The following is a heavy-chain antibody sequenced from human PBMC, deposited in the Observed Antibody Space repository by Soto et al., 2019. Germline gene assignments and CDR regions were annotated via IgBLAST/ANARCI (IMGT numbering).Heavy chain of an antibody. J-gene: IGHJ4*02. D-gene: IGHD4-17*01. Sequence: ASVKVSCKASGYIFTSYYIHWVRQAPGQGLEWMGWINPFDGSRMYAQRFQGRVTMTRDTSTSTVYMEVRSLRSDDTAVYYCARDYYGDSIDYWGQGTRVTVAS. CDR2: INPFDGSR. CDR1: GYIFTSYY. V-gene: IGHV1-46*01. CDR3: ARDYYGDSIDY.